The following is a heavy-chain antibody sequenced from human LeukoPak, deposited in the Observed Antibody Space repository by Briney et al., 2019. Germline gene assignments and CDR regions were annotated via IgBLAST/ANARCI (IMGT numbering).Heavy chain of an antibody. J-gene: IGHJ4*02. CDR2: ISGSGGST. V-gene: IGHV3-23*01. Sequence: AGGSLRLSCAASGFTFSSYAMSWVRQAPGKGLEWASAISGSGGSTYYADSVKGRFTISRDNSKNTLYLQMNSLRAEDTAVYYCAKDGYYGDYLFDYWGQGTLVTVSA. CDR1: GFTFSSYA. D-gene: IGHD4-17*01. CDR3: AKDGYYGDYLFDY.